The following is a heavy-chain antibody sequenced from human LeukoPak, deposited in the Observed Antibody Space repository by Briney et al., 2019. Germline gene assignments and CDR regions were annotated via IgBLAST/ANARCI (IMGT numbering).Heavy chain of an antibody. CDR3: ARDQADCGGDCYSGLDY. Sequence: PGGSLRLSCAASGFTFDDYGMSWVRQAPGKGLEWVSGINWNGGSTGYADSVKGRFTISRDNAKNSLYLQMNSLRAEDTAVYYCARDQADCGGDCYSGLDYWGQGTLVTVSS. J-gene: IGHJ4*02. CDR2: INWNGGST. V-gene: IGHV3-20*04. D-gene: IGHD2-21*02. CDR1: GFTFDDYG.